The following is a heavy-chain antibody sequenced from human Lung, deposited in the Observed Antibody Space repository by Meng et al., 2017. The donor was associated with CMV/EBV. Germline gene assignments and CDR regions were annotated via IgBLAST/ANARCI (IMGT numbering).Heavy chain of an antibody. CDR2: LYDSGST. CDR3: ARDLEY. V-gene: IGHV4-39*07. D-gene: IGHD1-1*01. CDR1: GGSISSSTYY. J-gene: IGHJ4*02. Sequence: QSQLQESGPGLVRPSETLSLTCSVSGGSISSSTYYWAWIRQPPGKGLEWIGSLYDSGSTYYHPSLKSRVTISVDTSKTYFSLKLRSVTAADTAVYYCARDLEYWGQGTLVTVSS.